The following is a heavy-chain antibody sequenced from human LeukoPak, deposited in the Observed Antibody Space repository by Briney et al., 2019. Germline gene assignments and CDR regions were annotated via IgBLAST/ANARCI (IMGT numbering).Heavy chain of an antibody. Sequence: PGGSLRLSCAASGFTFSNAWMNWVRQAPGKGLEWVAVIKQDGTEKYYVDSVKGRFTISRDNAKNSLYLQMNSLTAEDTAVYYCARVVKDSSGWLFDYWGQGTLVTVSS. CDR2: IKQDGTEK. CDR1: GFTFSNAW. J-gene: IGHJ4*02. V-gene: IGHV3-7*03. CDR3: ARVVKDSSGWLFDY. D-gene: IGHD6-19*01.